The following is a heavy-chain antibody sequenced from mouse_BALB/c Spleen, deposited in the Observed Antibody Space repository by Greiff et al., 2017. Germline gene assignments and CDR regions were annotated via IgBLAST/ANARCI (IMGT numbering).Heavy chain of an antibody. CDR3: ARYGSSYYWYFDV. J-gene: IGHJ1*01. CDR1: GFTFSSFG. V-gene: IGHV5-17*02. Sequence: EVQRVESGGGLVQPGGSRKLSCAASGFTFSSFGMHWVRQAPEKGLEWVAYISSGSSTIYYADTVKGRFTISRDNPKNTLFLQMTSLRSEDTAMYYCARYGSSYYWYFDVWGAGTTVTVSS. CDR2: ISSGSSTI. D-gene: IGHD1-1*01.